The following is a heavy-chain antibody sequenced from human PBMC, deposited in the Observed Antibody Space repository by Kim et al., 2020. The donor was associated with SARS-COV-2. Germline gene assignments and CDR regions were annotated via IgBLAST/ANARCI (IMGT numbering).Heavy chain of an antibody. CDR3: ARVRPRSSGWYGIDY. Sequence: SETLSLTCAVYGGSFSGYYWSWIRQPPGKGLEWIGEINHSGSTNYNPSLKSRVTISVDTSKNQFSLKLSSVTAADRAVYYCARVRPRSSGWYGIDYWGQGTLVTVSS. D-gene: IGHD6-19*01. V-gene: IGHV4-34*01. CDR2: INHSGST. CDR1: GGSFSGYY. J-gene: IGHJ4*02.